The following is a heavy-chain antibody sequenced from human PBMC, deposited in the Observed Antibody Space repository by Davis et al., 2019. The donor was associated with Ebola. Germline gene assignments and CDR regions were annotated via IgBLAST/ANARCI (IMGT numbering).Heavy chain of an antibody. Sequence: GESLKISCVGTEFTFRDYSINWVRQAPGKGLEWVAIISEDGSNRFYADSVKGRFTISRDNSKNTAYLQMNSLRPEDTATYYCARDYDNYYYDSSGYSLGYWGQGTLVTVSS. V-gene: IGHV3-30*01. J-gene: IGHJ4*02. CDR3: ARDYDNYYYDSSGYSLGY. CDR1: EFTFRDYS. CDR2: ISEDGSNR. D-gene: IGHD3-22*01.